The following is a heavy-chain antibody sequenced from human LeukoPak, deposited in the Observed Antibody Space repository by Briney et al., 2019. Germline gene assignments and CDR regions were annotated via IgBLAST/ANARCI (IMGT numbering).Heavy chain of an antibody. V-gene: IGHV5-51*03. CDR1: GYSFTSYW. CDR3: ARYPYYYDSSGYYYDH. J-gene: IGHJ5*02. CDR2: IYPGESDT. D-gene: IGHD3-22*01. Sequence: GESLKISCKGSGYSFTSYWIGWVRQMPGKGLEWMGVIYPGESDTKYSPSLQGQVTMSDEKSISTAYLQWSSLKASDTAMYYCARYPYYYDSSGYYYDHWGQGTLVTVSS.